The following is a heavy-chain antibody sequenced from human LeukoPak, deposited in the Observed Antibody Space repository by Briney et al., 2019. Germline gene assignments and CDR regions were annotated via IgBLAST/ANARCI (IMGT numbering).Heavy chain of an antibody. V-gene: IGHV3-49*04. CDR2: IRSKAYGGTT. CDR3: TRVYYYYDSSGYYAYSYYYYYYMDV. CDR1: GFTFSNAW. D-gene: IGHD3-22*01. Sequence: GGSLRLSCAASGFTFSNAWMSWVRQAPGKGLEWVGFIRSKAYGGTTEYAASVKGRFTISRDDSKSIAYLQMNSLKTEDTAVYYCTRVYYYYDSSGYYAYSYYYYYYMDVWGKGTTVTISS. J-gene: IGHJ6*03.